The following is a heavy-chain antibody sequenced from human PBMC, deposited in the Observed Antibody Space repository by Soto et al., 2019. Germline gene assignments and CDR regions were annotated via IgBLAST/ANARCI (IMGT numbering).Heavy chain of an antibody. J-gene: IGHJ6*02. CDR1: GFTFGDYS. V-gene: IGHV3-49*04. CDR3: TRAGYSGSSDYYYYGMDV. Sequence: PGGSLRLSCTASGFTFGDYSMSWVRQAPGKGLEWVGFIRSKAYGGTTEYAASVKGRFTISRDDSKSIAYLQMNSLKTEDTAVYYCTRAGYSGSSDYYYYGMDVWGQGTTVTVS. CDR2: IRSKAYGGTT. D-gene: IGHD1-26*01.